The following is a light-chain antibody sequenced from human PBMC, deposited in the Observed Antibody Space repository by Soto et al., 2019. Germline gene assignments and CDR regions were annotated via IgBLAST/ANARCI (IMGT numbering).Light chain of an antibody. CDR2: DAS. CDR3: QQRSNWLWT. V-gene: IGKV3-11*01. Sequence: EIVLTQSPETLSLSPGERATLSCRASQSVSSYLAWYQQKPGQAPRLLIYDASNRATGIPARFSGSGSGTDFTRTISSLEPEDFAVYYCQQRSNWLWTFGQGTKVEIQ. CDR1: QSVSSY. J-gene: IGKJ1*01.